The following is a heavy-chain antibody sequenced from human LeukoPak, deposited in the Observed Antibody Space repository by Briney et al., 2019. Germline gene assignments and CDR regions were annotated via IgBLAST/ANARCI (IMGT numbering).Heavy chain of an antibody. CDR2: IYYSGST. Sequence: SETLSLTCTVSGGSISSYYWSWIRQPPGKGLEWIGYIYYSGSTNYNPSLKSRVTISVGTSKNQFSLKLSSVTAADTAVYYCARENVVLYYFDYWGQGTLVTVSS. V-gene: IGHV4-59*01. D-gene: IGHD2-21*01. CDR1: GGSISSYY. CDR3: ARENVVLYYFDY. J-gene: IGHJ4*02.